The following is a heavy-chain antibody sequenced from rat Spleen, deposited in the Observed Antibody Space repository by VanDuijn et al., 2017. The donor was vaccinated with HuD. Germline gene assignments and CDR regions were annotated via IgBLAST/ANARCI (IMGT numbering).Heavy chain of an antibody. CDR2: ISNAGDT. J-gene: IGHJ3*01. Sequence: EVQLVESGGGRVQPGRSLKLSCVASGITFNNYWMTWIRQAPGKGLEWVASISNAGDTYYPDSVKGRFTISRDNAKSTLYLQMNSLRSEDTATYYCARQRGPSWFAYWGQGSLVTVSS. CDR3: ARQRGPSWFAY. V-gene: IGHV5-31*01. D-gene: IGHD3-1*01. CDR1: GITFNNYW.